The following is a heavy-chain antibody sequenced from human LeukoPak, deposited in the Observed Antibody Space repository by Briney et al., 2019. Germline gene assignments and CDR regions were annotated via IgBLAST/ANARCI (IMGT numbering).Heavy chain of an antibody. J-gene: IGHJ4*02. V-gene: IGHV1-46*01. D-gene: IGHD3-10*01. CDR1: GYTFTKYY. Sequence: ASVKVSCKASGYTFTKYYMHWVRQAPGQGLEWMGIINPSGGNTRYAQKFQGRVTMTRDTSTSTVYMELSSLRSEDTAVYYCARTYYSGSGSYAFWGQGTLVTVSS. CDR3: ARTYYSGSGSYAF. CDR2: INPSGGNT.